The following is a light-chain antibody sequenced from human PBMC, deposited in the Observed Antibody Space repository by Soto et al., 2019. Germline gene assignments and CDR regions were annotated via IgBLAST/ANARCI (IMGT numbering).Light chain of an antibody. Sequence: SVLTQPPSASGSPGQSVTISCTGTSSDVGEYNYVSWYQQHPGKAPRLMIFEVNKRPSGVPDRFSGSKSGNTASLTVSGLQAEDEADYYCSSYGGNYNFVFGTGTKV. CDR1: SSDVGEYNY. V-gene: IGLV2-8*01. J-gene: IGLJ1*01. CDR3: SSYGGNYNFV. CDR2: EVN.